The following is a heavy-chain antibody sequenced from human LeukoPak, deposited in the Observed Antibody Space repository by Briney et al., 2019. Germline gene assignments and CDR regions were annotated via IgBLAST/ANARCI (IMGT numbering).Heavy chain of an antibody. CDR2: INHSGST. CDR1: GGSFSGYY. J-gene: IGHJ4*02. V-gene: IGHV4-34*01. D-gene: IGHD2-2*01. CDR3: AAIGDIVLVPAIPDY. Sequence: SETLSLTCAVYGGSFSGYYWSWIRQPPGKGLEWIGEINHSGSTNYNPSLKSRVTISVDTSKNLFSLKLRSVTAADTAVYYCAAIGDIVLVPAIPDYWGQGSLVTVSS.